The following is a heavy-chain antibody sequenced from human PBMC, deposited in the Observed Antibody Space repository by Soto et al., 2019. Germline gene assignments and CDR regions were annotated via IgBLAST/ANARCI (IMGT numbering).Heavy chain of an antibody. CDR1: EGSFTSNES. D-gene: IGHD2-8*02. J-gene: IGHJ4*02. Sequence: SETRSLTRAVWEGSFTSNESWTCVRQPPGQGLDWIGEFFRTGSTNYNPSLKSQVTISLDKSETQFPLKVPSLTAADTAFFYCTSGYPGTGVDWWGRGTLLTVSA. CDR3: TSGYPGTGVDW. V-gene: IGHV4-4*02. CDR2: FFRTGST.